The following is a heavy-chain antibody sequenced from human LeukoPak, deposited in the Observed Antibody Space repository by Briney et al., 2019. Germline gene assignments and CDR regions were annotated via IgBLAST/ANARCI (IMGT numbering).Heavy chain of an antibody. CDR2: ISGSGGST. D-gene: IGHD3-22*01. CDR3: AKDLWGFYDSSGYSHNWFDP. CDR1: GFTFSSYA. V-gene: IGHV3-23*01. Sequence: PGGSLRLSCAASGFTFSSYAMSWVRQAPGKGLEWASAISGSGGSTYYADSVKGRFTISRDNSKNTLYLQMNSLRAEDTAVHYCAKDLWGFYDSSGYSHNWFDPWGQGTLVTVSS. J-gene: IGHJ5*02.